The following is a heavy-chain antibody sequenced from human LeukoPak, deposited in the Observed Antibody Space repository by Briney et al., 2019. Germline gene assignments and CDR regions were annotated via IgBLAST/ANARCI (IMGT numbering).Heavy chain of an antibody. CDR2: IIPIFGIA. CDR3: AGGIAVAERFDY. CDR1: GGTFSSYA. D-gene: IGHD6-19*01. J-gene: IGHJ4*02. V-gene: IGHV1-69*04. Sequence: SVKVSCKASGGTFSSYAISWVRQAPEQGLEWMGRIIPIFGIANYAQKFQGRVTITADKSTSTAYMELSSLRSEDTAVYYCAGGIAVAERFDYWGQGTLVTVSS.